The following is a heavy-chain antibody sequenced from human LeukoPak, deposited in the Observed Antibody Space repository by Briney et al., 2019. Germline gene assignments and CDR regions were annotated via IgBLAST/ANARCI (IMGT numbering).Heavy chain of an antibody. Sequence: GGSLRLSCAASGFTFSSYEMNWVRQAPGEGLEWISYISSSGSTIYYADSVKGRFTISRDNAKNSLYLQMNSLRAEDTAVYYCTRRFGSAICDYWGQGTLVTVSS. CDR3: TRRFGSAICDY. CDR2: ISSSGSTI. D-gene: IGHD3-16*01. CDR1: GFTFSSYE. V-gene: IGHV3-48*03. J-gene: IGHJ4*02.